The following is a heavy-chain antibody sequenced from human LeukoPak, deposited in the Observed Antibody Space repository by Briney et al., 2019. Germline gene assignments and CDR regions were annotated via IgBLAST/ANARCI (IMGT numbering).Heavy chain of an antibody. J-gene: IGHJ4*02. D-gene: IGHD3-22*01. CDR2: IYYSGST. V-gene: IGHV4-59*08. Sequence: PSETLSLTCTVSGGFISSYYWSWIRQPPGKGLEWIGYIYYSGSTNYNPSLKSRVTISVDTSKNQFSLKLSSVTAADTAVYYYARLSRTNSSGYYFDYWGQGTLVTVSS. CDR3: ARLSRTNSSGYYFDY. CDR1: GGFISSYY.